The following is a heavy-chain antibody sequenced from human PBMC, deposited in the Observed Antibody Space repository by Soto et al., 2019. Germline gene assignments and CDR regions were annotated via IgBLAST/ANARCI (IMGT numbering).Heavy chain of an antibody. D-gene: IGHD3-10*01. CDR1: GFTFSSYA. J-gene: IGHJ4*02. CDR2: ISGSGATT. CDR3: AKASSGY. V-gene: IGHV3-23*01. Sequence: GGSLRLSCAASGFTFSSYAMTWVRQAPGKGLEWVSGISGSGATTSYADSVKGRFTVSRDNSKNTLYLQMNSLRVEDTAVYHCAKASSGYWGQGTLVTVSS.